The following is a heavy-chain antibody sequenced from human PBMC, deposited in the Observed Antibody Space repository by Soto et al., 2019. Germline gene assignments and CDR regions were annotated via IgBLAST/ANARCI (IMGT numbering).Heavy chain of an antibody. CDR3: ARAGSGYYDSGAYSRGNC. Sequence: GGSLRLSCEASGFTFSSYTMTWVRQAPGKGLEWVSSISSSSSYRYYADSGKGRFTISRDNAKNSLFLQMNSLTAEDTAVYYCARAGSGYYDSGAYSRGNCWGQGTLVTVSS. D-gene: IGHD3-22*01. V-gene: IGHV3-21*01. CDR1: GFTFSSYT. J-gene: IGHJ4*02. CDR2: ISSSSSYR.